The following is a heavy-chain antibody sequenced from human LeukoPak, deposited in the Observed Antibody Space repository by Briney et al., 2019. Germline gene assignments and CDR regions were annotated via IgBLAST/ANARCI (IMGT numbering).Heavy chain of an antibody. Sequence: GGSLRLSCAASGFTFSSYAMSWVRQAPGKGREWVSAISGSGGSTDYADSVKGRFTISRDNSKNTLYLQMNSLRAEDTAVYYCARTLGYCSGGSCYGFDYWGQGTLVTVSS. CDR3: ARTLGYCSGGSCYGFDY. V-gene: IGHV3-23*01. CDR2: ISGSGGST. CDR1: GFTFSSYA. D-gene: IGHD2-15*01. J-gene: IGHJ4*02.